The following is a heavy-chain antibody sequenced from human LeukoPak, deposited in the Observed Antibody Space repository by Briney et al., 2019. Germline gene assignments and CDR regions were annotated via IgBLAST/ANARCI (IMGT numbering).Heavy chain of an antibody. Sequence: QPGGSLRLSCAASGFTFSSYAMSWVRQAPGKGLEWVSAISGSGGSTYYADSVKGRFTISRDNSKNTLYLQMNSLRAEDTAVYYCAKTALWWELQHPEYYFDYWGQGTLVTVSS. CDR3: AKTALWWELQHPEYYFDY. CDR1: GFTFSSYA. D-gene: IGHD1-26*01. V-gene: IGHV3-23*01. CDR2: ISGSGGST. J-gene: IGHJ4*02.